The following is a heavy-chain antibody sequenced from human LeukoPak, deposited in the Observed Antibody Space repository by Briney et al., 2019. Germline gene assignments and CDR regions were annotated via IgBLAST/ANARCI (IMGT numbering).Heavy chain of an antibody. J-gene: IGHJ3*02. CDR3: VRDVNTAPLFDI. CDR2: ITSSGTGI. Sequence: GGSLRLSCATSGFSFSNYEMNWVRQAPGKGLEWISYITSSGTGIYYADSVRGRFTISRDNPKNSLYLQMNSLRGDDTAVHYCVRDVNTAPLFDIWGQGTMVTVSS. CDR1: GFSFSNYE. V-gene: IGHV3-48*03. D-gene: IGHD2-2*02.